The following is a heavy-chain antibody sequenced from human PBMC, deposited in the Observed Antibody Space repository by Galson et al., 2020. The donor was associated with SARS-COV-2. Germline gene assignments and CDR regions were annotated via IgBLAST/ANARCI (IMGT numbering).Heavy chain of an antibody. D-gene: IGHD1-26*01. CDR1: GFTFSSSS. CDR2: ISYDGSSK. V-gene: IGHV3-30*04. Sequence: GESLKISCAASGFTFSSSSMHWVRQAPGKGLEWVAVISYDGSSKYYADSVKGRFTISRDNSKNTLYLQMNSLRAEDTAVYYCARDLLSDYFDYWGQGTLVTVSS. J-gene: IGHJ4*02. CDR3: ARDLLSDYFDY.